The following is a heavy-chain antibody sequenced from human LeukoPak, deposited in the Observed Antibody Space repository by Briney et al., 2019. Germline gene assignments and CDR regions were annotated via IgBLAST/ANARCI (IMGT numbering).Heavy chain of an antibody. CDR3: ATSYSSDWSFDY. V-gene: IGHV3-66*01. CDR2: LYSDGST. J-gene: IGHJ4*02. CDR1: GFTDSSNL. D-gene: IGHD6-19*01. Sequence: PGGSLRLSGGASGFTDSSNLMSWVRQAPGKGLEWVSLLYSDGSTYYADSVKGRFTISRDNSKNTLYLQMNSHRAEDTAVSYCATSYSSDWSFDYWGQGTLVTVSS.